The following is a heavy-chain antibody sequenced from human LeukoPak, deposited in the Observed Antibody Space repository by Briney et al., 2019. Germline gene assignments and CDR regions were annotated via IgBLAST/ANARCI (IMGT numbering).Heavy chain of an antibody. V-gene: IGHV4-4*07. Sequence: SETLSLTRTVAGGSISSYYWSWIRQPAGNGLEWIGRFYTSGRTNYNASLKGRVSMSVDTSMNQFSLKLSSVTAADTAVFYCARENSESYREFDYWGQGTLVTVSS. D-gene: IGHD1-26*01. CDR2: FYTSGRT. J-gene: IGHJ4*02. CDR1: GGSISSYY. CDR3: ARENSESYREFDY.